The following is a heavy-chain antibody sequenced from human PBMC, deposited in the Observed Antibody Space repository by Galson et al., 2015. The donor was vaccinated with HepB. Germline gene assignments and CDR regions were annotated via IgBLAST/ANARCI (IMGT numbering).Heavy chain of an antibody. Sequence: SVKVSCKASGDTFSSYAMHWVRQAPGQGLEWMGGILPAFNKANYAQKFRGRLTLSADGSTRTAYMGLSSLRFDDTAVYFRATGYSSGGLRFLSPWGPGTLVSLS. J-gene: IGHJ5*02. D-gene: IGHD6-19*01. CDR1: GDTFSSYA. CDR3: ATGYSSGGLRFLSP. V-gene: IGHV1-69*13. CDR2: ILPAFNKA.